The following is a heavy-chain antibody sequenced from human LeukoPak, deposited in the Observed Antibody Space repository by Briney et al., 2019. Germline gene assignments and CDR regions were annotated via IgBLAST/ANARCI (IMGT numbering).Heavy chain of an antibody. D-gene: IGHD1-26*01. Sequence: GGSLRLSCAASGFTFSRYEMNWVRQAPGKGLEWLSYISSSGSTMYCADSVKGRITISRDNAKNSLYLQMNSLRAEDTAVYYCARVLAGATYFDYWGQGTLVTVSS. V-gene: IGHV3-48*03. CDR3: ARVLAGATYFDY. CDR1: GFTFSRYE. CDR2: ISSSGSTM. J-gene: IGHJ4*01.